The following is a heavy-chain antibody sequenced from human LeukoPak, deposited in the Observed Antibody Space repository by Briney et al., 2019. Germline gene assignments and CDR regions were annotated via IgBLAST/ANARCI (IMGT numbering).Heavy chain of an antibody. V-gene: IGHV3-30*03. CDR3: ARVPRGYYDFWSGYPAYYYYYYMDV. J-gene: IGHJ6*03. D-gene: IGHD3-3*01. Sequence: GRSLRLSCAASGFTFSSYGMHWVRQAPGKGLEWVAVISYDGSNKYYADSVKGRFTISRDNSKNTLYLQMNSLRAEDTAVYYCARVPRGYYDFWSGYPAYYYYYYMDVWGKGTTVTVSS. CDR2: ISYDGSNK. CDR1: GFTFSSYG.